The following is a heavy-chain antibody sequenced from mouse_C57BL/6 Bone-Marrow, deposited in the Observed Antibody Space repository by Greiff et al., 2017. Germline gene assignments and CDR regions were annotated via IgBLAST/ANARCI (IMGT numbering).Heavy chain of an antibody. CDR2: INPNNGGT. CDR3: ARRAYYSNYVWFAY. CDR1: GYTFTDYN. J-gene: IGHJ3*01. Sequence: VQLQQSGPELVKPGASVKMSCKASGYTFTDYNMHWVKQSHGKSLEWIGYINPNNGGTSYNQKFKGKATLTVNKSSSTAYMELRSLTSEDSAFYYCARRAYYSNYVWFAYWGQGTLVTVSA. D-gene: IGHD2-5*01. V-gene: IGHV1-22*01.